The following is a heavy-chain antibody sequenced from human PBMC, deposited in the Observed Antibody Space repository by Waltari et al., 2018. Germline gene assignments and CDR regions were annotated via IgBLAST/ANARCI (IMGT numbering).Heavy chain of an antibody. V-gene: IGHV3-30*18. CDR3: AKDAIMIVPADAFDI. J-gene: IGHJ3*02. D-gene: IGHD3-22*01. Sequence: QVQLVESGGGVVQPGRSLRLSCAASGSTFSSYGIHWVRQATGKGLEWVAVIWYDGSNKYYADSVKGRFTISRDNSKNTLYLQMNSLRAEDTAMYYCAKDAIMIVPADAFDIWGQGTMVTVSS. CDR2: IWYDGSNK. CDR1: GSTFSSYG.